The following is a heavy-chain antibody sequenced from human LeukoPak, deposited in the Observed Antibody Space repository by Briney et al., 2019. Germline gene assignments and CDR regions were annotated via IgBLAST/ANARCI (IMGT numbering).Heavy chain of an antibody. CDR2: IYYGGNT. J-gene: IGHJ4*02. D-gene: IGHD1-26*01. Sequence: SETLSLTCSVSGGSVSNSVYYWGWIRQPPGNELEWIASIYYGGNTYYNPSLKSRVTISVDTSKNEFSLTLYSVTAADTAVYYCARQSGSSTGHFDYWGQGTLVTVSS. CDR3: ARQSGSSTGHFDY. CDR1: GGSVSNSVYY. V-gene: IGHV4-39*01.